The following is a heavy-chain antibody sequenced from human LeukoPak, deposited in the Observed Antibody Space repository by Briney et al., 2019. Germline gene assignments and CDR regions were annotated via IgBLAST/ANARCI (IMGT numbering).Heavy chain of an antibody. Sequence: PSETLSLTCIVSGGSISSSYWSWIRQPPGKGLEWIGQIYYSGSTSCNPSLKSRVTISVDRSKNQFSLKLSSVTAADTAVYYCARGEYYYDSSDYYYNGAFDIWGQGTMVTISS. CDR1: GGSISSSY. D-gene: IGHD3-22*01. J-gene: IGHJ3*02. CDR3: ARGEYYYDSSDYYYNGAFDI. CDR2: IYYSGST. V-gene: IGHV4-59*12.